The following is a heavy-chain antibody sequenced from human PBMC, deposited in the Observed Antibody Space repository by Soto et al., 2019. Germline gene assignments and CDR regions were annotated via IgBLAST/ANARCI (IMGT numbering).Heavy chain of an antibody. D-gene: IGHD1-20*01. CDR2: IYYRGST. J-gene: IGHJ4*02. CDR1: GGSISNYY. V-gene: IGHV4-59*01. Sequence: QVQLQESGPGLVKPSETLSLTCIVSGGSISNYYWSWIRQPPGKGLEWIGYIYYRGSTNYNPSLKERVTLSVRTSQNPFCLQLGSVGAGVTAVYYCARGGYNWNDVPDYWGQGTLVTVSS. CDR3: ARGGYNWNDVPDY.